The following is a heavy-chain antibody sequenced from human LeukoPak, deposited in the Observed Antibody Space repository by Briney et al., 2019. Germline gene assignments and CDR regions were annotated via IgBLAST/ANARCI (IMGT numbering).Heavy chain of an antibody. CDR2: MNPNSGNT. Sequence: ASVKVSCKASGYTFTSYDINWVRQATGQGLEWMGWMNPNSGNTGYAQKFQGRVTITRNTSISTAYMELSSLRSEDTAVYYCARPADYYGSGRTNWFDPWGQGTLVTVSS. J-gene: IGHJ5*02. CDR1: GYTFTSYD. D-gene: IGHD3-10*01. CDR3: ARPADYYGSGRTNWFDP. V-gene: IGHV1-8*03.